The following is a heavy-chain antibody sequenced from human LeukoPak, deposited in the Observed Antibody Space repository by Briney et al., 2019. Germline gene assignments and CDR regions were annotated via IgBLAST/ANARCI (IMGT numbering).Heavy chain of an antibody. Sequence: SETLSLTCTVSGGSISNYYWSWIRQPPGKGLEWIGYIYYSGSTNYNPSLKSRVTISVDTSKNQFSLKLSSVTAADTAVYYCARAAIDSGAGVDYWGQGTLVTVSS. D-gene: IGHD6-19*01. CDR2: IYYSGST. J-gene: IGHJ4*02. V-gene: IGHV4-59*01. CDR3: ARAAIDSGAGVDY. CDR1: GGSISNYY.